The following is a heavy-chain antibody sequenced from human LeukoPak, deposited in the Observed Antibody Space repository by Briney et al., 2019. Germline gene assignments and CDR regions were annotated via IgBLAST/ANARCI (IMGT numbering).Heavy chain of an antibody. CDR3: ARKGVGGELGGFDY. J-gene: IGHJ4*02. D-gene: IGHD3-16*01. V-gene: IGHV3-23*01. CDR1: GFTFSSYA. CDR2: ISGSGDST. Sequence: GGSLRLSCAASGFTFSSYAMNWVRQAPGKGLEWVSAISGSGDSTYYADSVKGRFTISRDNSKNTLYLQMNSLRAEDTALYHCARKGVGGELGGFDYWGQGTPVTVSS.